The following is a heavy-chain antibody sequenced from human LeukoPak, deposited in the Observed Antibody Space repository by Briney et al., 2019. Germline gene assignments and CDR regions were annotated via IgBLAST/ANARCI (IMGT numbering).Heavy chain of an antibody. J-gene: IGHJ3*02. CDR2: IKSKTDGGTT. CDR1: GFTFSNAW. V-gene: IGHV3-15*01. Sequence: GGSLRLSCAASGFTFSNAWMSWVRQAPGKGLEWVGRIKSKTDGGTTDYAAPVKGRFTISRDDSKNTLYLQMNSLKTEDTAVYYCTTGYGSGSYYSDYDAFDIWGQGTMVTVSS. CDR3: TTGYGSGSYYSDYDAFDI. D-gene: IGHD3-10*01.